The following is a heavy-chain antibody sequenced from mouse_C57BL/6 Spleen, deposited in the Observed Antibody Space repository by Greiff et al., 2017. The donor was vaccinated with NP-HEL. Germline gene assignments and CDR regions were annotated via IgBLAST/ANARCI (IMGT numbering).Heavy chain of an antibody. D-gene: IGHD1-1*01. CDR1: GYTFTSYW. V-gene: IGHV1-59*01. CDR2: IDPSDSYT. Sequence: QVQLQQPGAELVRPGTSVKLSCKASGYTFTSYWMHWVKQRPGQGLEWIGVIDPSDSYTNYNQKFKGKATLTVDTSSSTAYMQLSSLTSEDSAVYYCARRGHITTVSDYWGQGTTLTVSS. J-gene: IGHJ2*01. CDR3: ARRGHITTVSDY.